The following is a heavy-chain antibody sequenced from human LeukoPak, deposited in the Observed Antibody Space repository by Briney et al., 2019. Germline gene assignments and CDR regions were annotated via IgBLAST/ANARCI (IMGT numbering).Heavy chain of an antibody. CDR3: ARARRERTTFTGAFDI. CDR1: GFTFSSYA. Sequence: GGSLRLSCAASGFTFSSYAMHWVRQAPGKGLEWVAVISYDGSNKYYADSVKGRFTISRDNSKNTLYLQMNSLRAEDTAVYYCARARRERTTFTGAFDIWGQGTMVTVPS. J-gene: IGHJ3*02. V-gene: IGHV3-30*04. CDR2: ISYDGSNK. D-gene: IGHD1-1*01.